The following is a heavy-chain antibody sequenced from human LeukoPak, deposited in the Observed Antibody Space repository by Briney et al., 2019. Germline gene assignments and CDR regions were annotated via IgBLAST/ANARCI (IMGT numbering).Heavy chain of an antibody. CDR1: GYTFTGYY. CDR3: ARGAPGVVVAAPTDY. CDR2: INPNSGGT. Sequence: ASVKVSCKASGYTFTGYYIHWVRQAPGQGLEWMGWINPNSGGTNYAQKFQGRVTMTRDTSISTAYMELSRLRSDDTAVYYCARGAPGVVVAAPTDYWGQGTLVTVSS. D-gene: IGHD2-15*01. V-gene: IGHV1-2*02. J-gene: IGHJ4*02.